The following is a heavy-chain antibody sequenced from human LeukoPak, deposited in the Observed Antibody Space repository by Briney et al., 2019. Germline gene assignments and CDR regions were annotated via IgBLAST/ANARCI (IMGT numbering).Heavy chain of an antibody. D-gene: IGHD5-18*01. CDR1: GFTFNNYI. Sequence: GGSLRLSCAASGFTFNNYIMNWVRQAPGKGLEWVANIKQDGSEKKYVDSVKGRLTISRDNAKNSLYLQMNSLRVEDTAVYYCVRDSLVGYGHRYFDCWGQGTLVTVSS. CDR2: IKQDGSEK. V-gene: IGHV3-7*01. J-gene: IGHJ4*02. CDR3: VRDSLVGYGHRYFDC.